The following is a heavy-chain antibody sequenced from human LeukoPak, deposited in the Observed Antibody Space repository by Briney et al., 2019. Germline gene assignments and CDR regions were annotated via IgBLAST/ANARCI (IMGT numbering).Heavy chain of an antibody. CDR3: ARGKGPSYGAYYFDY. CDR2: INHSGST. D-gene: IGHD4/OR15-4a*01. Sequence: TGGSLRLSCAASAFTFRDYYMSWIRQPPGKGLEWIGEINHSGSTNYNPSLKSRVTISVDTSKNQFSLKLSSVTAADTAVYYCARGKGPSYGAYYFDYWGQGTLVTVSS. V-gene: IGHV4-34*01. J-gene: IGHJ4*02. CDR1: AFTFRDYY.